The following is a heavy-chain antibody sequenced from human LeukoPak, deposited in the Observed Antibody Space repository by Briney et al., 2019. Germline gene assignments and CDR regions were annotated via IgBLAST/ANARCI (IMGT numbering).Heavy chain of an antibody. V-gene: IGHV1-69*06. J-gene: IGHJ5*02. D-gene: IGHD2-21*02. CDR2: IIPIFGTA. Sequence: SVKVSCKASGGTFSSYAISWVRQAPGQGLEWMGGIIPIFGTASYAQKFQGRVTITADKSTSTAYMELSSLRSEDTAVYYCAGAKVTAPNWFDPWGQGTLVTVSS. CDR1: GGTFSSYA. CDR3: AGAKVTAPNWFDP.